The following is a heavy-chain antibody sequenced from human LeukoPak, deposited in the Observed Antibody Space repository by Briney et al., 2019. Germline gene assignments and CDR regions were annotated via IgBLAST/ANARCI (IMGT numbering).Heavy chain of an antibody. CDR3: AKSRPSIVVVGGYYMDV. V-gene: IGHV3-53*05. CDR2: IYSGGST. Sequence: GGSLRLSCAASGFTVSSNYMSWVRQAPGKGLEWVSVIYSGGSTYYADSVKGRFTISRDNSKNTLYLQMNSLRAEDTAVYYCAKSRPSIVVVGGYYMDVWGKGTTVTVSS. CDR1: GFTVSSNY. D-gene: IGHD2-2*01. J-gene: IGHJ6*03.